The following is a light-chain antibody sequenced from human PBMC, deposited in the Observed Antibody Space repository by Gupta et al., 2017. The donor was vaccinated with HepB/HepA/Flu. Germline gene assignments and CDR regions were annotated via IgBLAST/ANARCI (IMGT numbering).Light chain of an antibody. CDR1: QSVSSSY. CDR3: QQYGSSPET. CDR2: GAS. V-gene: IGKV3-20*01. Sequence: EIVLTQSPGTMSSSPGERATLSCRDSQSVSSSYLAWYQQKLGQAPRLLIYGASSRATGIADRFSGSGSGTDFTLTISRLEPEDFAVYYCQQYGSSPETFGPWTNVDIK. J-gene: IGKJ3*01.